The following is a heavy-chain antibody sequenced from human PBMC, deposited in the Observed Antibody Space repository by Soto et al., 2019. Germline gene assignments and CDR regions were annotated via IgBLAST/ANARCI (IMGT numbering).Heavy chain of an antibody. V-gene: IGHV1-69*13. CDR1: GGTFSSYA. J-gene: IGHJ5*02. D-gene: IGHD2-2*02. CDR2: IIPIFGTA. Sequence: SVKVSCKASGGTFSSYAISWVRQAPGQGLEWMGGIIPIFGTANYAQKFQGRVTITADESTSTAYMELSSLRSEDTAVYYCAMNRFISTSCYSFSDNWFDPWGQGTLVTVSS. CDR3: AMNRFISTSCYSFSDNWFDP.